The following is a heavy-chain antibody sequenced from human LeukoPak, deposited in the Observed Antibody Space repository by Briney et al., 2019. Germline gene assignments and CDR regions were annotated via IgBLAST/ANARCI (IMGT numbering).Heavy chain of an antibody. CDR1: GYTLTELS. V-gene: IGHV1-24*01. Sequence: ASVKVSCKVSGYTLTELSMHWVRQAPGKGLEWMGGFDPEDGETIYAQKFQGRVTMTEDTSTDTAYMELSSLRSEDTAVYYCATTTQAPGPYLYYYYYYMDVWGKGTTVTVSS. D-gene: IGHD2/OR15-2a*01. CDR2: FDPEDGET. J-gene: IGHJ6*03. CDR3: ATTTQAPGPYLYYYYYYMDV.